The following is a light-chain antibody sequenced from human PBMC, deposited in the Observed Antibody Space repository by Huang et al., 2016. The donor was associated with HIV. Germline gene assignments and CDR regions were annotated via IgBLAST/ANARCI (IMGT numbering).Light chain of an antibody. J-gene: IGKJ1*01. CDR3: QQYNNWPQT. CDR2: GAS. Sequence: EIVMTQSPVTLSVSPGERATLSCRASQSFSSNLAWYQQKPGEAPRLLIYGASTRATGIPARCSGSGSGTEFTLTISSLQSEDFAVYYCQQYNNWPQTFGQGTKVEIK. CDR1: QSFSSN. V-gene: IGKV3-15*01.